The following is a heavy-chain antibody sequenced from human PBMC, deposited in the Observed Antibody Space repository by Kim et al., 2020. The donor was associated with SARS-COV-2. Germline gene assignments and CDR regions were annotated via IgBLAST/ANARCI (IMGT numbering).Heavy chain of an antibody. D-gene: IGHD6-13*01. J-gene: IGHJ6*02. CDR3: ARGVEIAAAGLLIPYYYYGMDV. V-gene: IGHV4-34*01. CDR1: GGSFSGYY. CDR2: INHSGST. Sequence: SETLSLTCAVYGGSFSGYYWSWIRQPPGKGLAWIGEINHSGSTNYNPSLKSRVTISVDTSKNQFSLKLSSVTAADTAVYYCARGVEIAAAGLLIPYYYYGMDVWGQGTTVTVSS.